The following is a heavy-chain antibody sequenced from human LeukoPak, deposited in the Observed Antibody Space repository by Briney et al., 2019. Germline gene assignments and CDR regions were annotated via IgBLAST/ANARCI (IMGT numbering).Heavy chain of an antibody. Sequence: SVKVSCKASGGTFSSYAISWVRQAPGQGLEWMGGIIPIFGTANYAQKFQGRVTITADESTSTAYMELSSLRSEDTAVYYCARDLGYCTNGVCHTRFDYWGQGTLVAVSS. CDR2: IIPIFGTA. V-gene: IGHV1-69*13. CDR1: GGTFSSYA. D-gene: IGHD2-8*01. CDR3: ARDLGYCTNGVCHTRFDY. J-gene: IGHJ4*02.